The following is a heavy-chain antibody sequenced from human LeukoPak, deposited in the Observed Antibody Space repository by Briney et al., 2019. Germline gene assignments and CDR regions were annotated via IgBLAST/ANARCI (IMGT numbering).Heavy chain of an antibody. CDR1: GFTFSSYS. D-gene: IGHD6-6*01. CDR2: ISSGSTYM. J-gene: IGHJ3*02. V-gene: IGHV3-21*01. CDR3: GRVGGRSKAAKGDALDI. Sequence: PGGSLRLSCAASGFTFSSYSMNWVRQAPGKGLEWVSSISSGSTYMYYADSVKGRFTISRDNAQNSMYLQMNSLRAEDTAVYYCGRVGGRSKAAKGDALDIWGQGTMVTVSS.